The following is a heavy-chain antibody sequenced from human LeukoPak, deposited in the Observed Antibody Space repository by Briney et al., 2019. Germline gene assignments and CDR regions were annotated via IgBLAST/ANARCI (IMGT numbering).Heavy chain of an antibody. J-gene: IGHJ4*02. CDR1: GGSFSGYY. Sequence: SETLSLTCAVYGGSFSGYYWSWIRQPPGKGLGWIGEINHSGSTNYNPSLKSRVTISVDTSKNQFSLKLSSVTAADTAVYYCARVAGYSYGLSPFDYWGQGTLVTFSS. CDR2: INHSGST. V-gene: IGHV4-34*01. CDR3: ARVAGYSYGLSPFDY. D-gene: IGHD5-18*01.